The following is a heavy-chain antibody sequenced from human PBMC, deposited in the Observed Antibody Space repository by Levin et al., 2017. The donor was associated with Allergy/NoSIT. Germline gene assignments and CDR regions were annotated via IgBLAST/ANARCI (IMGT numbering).Heavy chain of an antibody. J-gene: IGHJ4*02. CDR3: AKDYYDSSGYYHDPLFDY. V-gene: IGHV3-23*01. Sequence: GGSLRLSCAASGFTFSSYAMSWVRQAPGKGLEWVSAISGSGGSTYYADSVKGRFTISRDNSKNTLYLQMNSLRAEDTAVYYCAKDYYDSSGYYHDPLFDYWGQGTLVTVSS. CDR1: GFTFSSYA. CDR2: ISGSGGST. D-gene: IGHD3-22*01.